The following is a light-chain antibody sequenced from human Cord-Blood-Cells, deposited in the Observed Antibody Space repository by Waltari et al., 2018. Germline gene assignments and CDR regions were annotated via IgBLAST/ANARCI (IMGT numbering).Light chain of an antibody. V-gene: IGLV2-14*01. J-gene: IGLJ2*01. Sequence: QSALPQPASASGSPGQSITIPCTGTSIDVGGSTYVPWYQPHPGNAPKLMIYDVSNRPSGVSNRFSGSKSGNTASLTISGLQAEDEADYYCSSYTSSSTLVFGGGTKLTVL. CDR2: DVS. CDR3: SSYTSSSTLV. CDR1: SIDVGGSTY.